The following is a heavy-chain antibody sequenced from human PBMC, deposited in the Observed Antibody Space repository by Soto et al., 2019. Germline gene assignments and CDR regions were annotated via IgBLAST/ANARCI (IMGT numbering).Heavy chain of an antibody. CDR2: INAGNGNT. J-gene: IGHJ4*02. Sequence: ASVKVSCKASGYTFTSYAMRWVRQAPGQRLEWMGWINAGNGNTKYSQKFQGRVTITRDTSASTAYMELSSLRSEDTAVYYCARDQSEGGIAAAGTLLDYWGQGTLVTVSS. CDR3: ARDQSEGGIAAAGTLLDY. D-gene: IGHD6-13*01. V-gene: IGHV1-3*01. CDR1: GYTFTSYA.